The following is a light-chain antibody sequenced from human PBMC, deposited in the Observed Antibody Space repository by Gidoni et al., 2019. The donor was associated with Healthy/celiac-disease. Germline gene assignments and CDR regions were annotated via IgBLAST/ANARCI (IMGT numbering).Light chain of an antibody. J-gene: IGLJ3*02. Sequence: NFMLTQHHSVSESPGKTVTISCTRSSGSIASNYVQWYQQRPGSSPTTVIYEDNQRPSGVPDRFSGSIDSSSNSASLTISGLKTEDEADYYCQSYDSSNRGVFGGGTKLTVL. V-gene: IGLV6-57*01. CDR3: QSYDSSNRGV. CDR1: SGSIASNY. CDR2: EDN.